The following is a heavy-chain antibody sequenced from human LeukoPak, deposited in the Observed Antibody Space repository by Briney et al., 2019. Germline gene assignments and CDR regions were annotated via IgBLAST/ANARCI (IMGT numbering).Heavy chain of an antibody. D-gene: IGHD2-2*01. CDR3: AKSGCSGTSCYVNF. V-gene: IGHV3-30*18. CDR1: GFTFSDYG. Sequence: GSLRLSCAASGFTFSDYGMHWVRQSPGKGLGWVAVISYDGSNKYYVDSVRGRFTISRDNSKNTLYLQMNGLRGEDTALYYCAKSGCSGTSCYVNFWGQGTLVTVSS. J-gene: IGHJ4*02. CDR2: ISYDGSNK.